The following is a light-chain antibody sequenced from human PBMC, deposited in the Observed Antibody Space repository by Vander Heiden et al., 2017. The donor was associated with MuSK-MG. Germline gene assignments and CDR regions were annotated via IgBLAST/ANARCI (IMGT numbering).Light chain of an antibody. CDR3: HHSDSNPPYT. Sequence: DIQMTHSPSSLSASVGDRVTITCRASQSISSYLNWYQQKPGKAPKLLIYAASSWQRGVTSRFSGSGDGRYFTLTISSRQPEDFASYYSHHSDSNPPYTFGQGTKMEIK. J-gene: IGKJ2*01. CDR2: AAS. CDR1: QSISSY. V-gene: IGKV1-39*01.